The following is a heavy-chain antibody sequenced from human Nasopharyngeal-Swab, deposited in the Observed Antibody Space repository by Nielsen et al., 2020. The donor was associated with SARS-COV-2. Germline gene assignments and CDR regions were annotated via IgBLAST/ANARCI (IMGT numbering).Heavy chain of an antibody. CDR1: GFTFGDYA. V-gene: IGHV3-49*03. CDR3: TREGSGWYHTFDY. D-gene: IGHD6-19*01. Sequence: GESLKISCTASGFTFGDYAMSWFRQAPGKGLEWVGFIRSKAYGGTTEYAASVKGRFTISRDDSKSIAYLQMNSLKTEDTAVYYCTREGSGWYHTFDYWGQGTLVTVSS. J-gene: IGHJ4*02. CDR2: IRSKAYGGTT.